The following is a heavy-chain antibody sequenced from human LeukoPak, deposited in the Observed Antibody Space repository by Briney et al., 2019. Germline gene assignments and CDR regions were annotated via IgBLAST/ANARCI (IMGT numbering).Heavy chain of an antibody. Sequence: IYIYYADSVKGRFTISRDNAKNSLYLQMNSLRAEDTAVYYCARDPTTYGSGSYYYYFDYWGQGTLVTVSS. D-gene: IGHD3-10*01. J-gene: IGHJ4*02. CDR3: ARDPTTYGSGSYYYYFDY. V-gene: IGHV3-21*01. CDR2: IYI.